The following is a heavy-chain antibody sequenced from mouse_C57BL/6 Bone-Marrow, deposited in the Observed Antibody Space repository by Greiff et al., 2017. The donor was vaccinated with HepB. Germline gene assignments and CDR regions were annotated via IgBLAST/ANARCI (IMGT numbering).Heavy chain of an antibody. Sequence: QVQLQQSGAELVKPGASVKLSCKASGYTFTSYWMHWVKQRPGQGLEWIGMIHPDSGGTNYNEKFKGKATLTVDKSSSTAYMQLSSLTSEDSAVYYCVRRYFDCWGKGTTLTVAS. CDR1: GYTFTSYW. V-gene: IGHV1-64*01. CDR2: IHPDSGGT. J-gene: IGHJ2*01. CDR3: VRRYFDC.